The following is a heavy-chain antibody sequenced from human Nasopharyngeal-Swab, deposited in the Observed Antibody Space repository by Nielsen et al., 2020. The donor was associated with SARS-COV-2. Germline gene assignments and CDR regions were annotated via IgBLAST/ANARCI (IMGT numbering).Heavy chain of an antibody. J-gene: IGHJ3*02. CDR1: GGSISSGGYY. V-gene: IGHV4-31*03. Sequence: SETLSLTCTVSGGSISSGGYYWSWIRQHPGKGLEWIGYIYYSGSTYYNPSLKSRVTISVDTSKNQFSLKLSSVTAADTAVYYCASSHYDSSGYGPSGPRTNSDAFDIWGQGTMVTVSS. D-gene: IGHD3-22*01. CDR3: ASSHYDSSGYGPSGPRTNSDAFDI. CDR2: IYYSGST.